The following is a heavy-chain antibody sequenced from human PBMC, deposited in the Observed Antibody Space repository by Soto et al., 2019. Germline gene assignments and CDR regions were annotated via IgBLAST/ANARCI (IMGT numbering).Heavy chain of an antibody. CDR2: IWYDGSNK. Sequence: QVQLVESGGGVVQPGRSLRLSCAASGFTFSSYGMHWVRQAPGKGLEWVAVIWYDGSNKYYADSVKGRFTISRDNSKNTLYLQMNSLRDEDTAVYYCARDVMVTAMVMWYFDLWGRGTLVTVSS. CDR3: ARDVMVTAMVMWYFDL. V-gene: IGHV3-33*01. D-gene: IGHD2-21*02. J-gene: IGHJ2*01. CDR1: GFTFSSYG.